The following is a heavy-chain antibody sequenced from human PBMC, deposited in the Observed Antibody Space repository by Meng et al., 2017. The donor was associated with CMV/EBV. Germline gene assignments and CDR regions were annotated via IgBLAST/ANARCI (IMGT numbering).Heavy chain of an antibody. D-gene: IGHD1-26*01. CDR3: ARDRGELLDY. Sequence: GESLKISCAASGFTFSSYAMHWVRQAPGKGLEWVAVISYDGSNKYYADSVKGRFTISRDNSENTLYLQMNSLRAEDTAVYYCARDRGELLDYWGQGTLVTVSS. CDR2: ISYDGSNK. J-gene: IGHJ4*02. CDR1: GFTFSSYA. V-gene: IGHV3-30*04.